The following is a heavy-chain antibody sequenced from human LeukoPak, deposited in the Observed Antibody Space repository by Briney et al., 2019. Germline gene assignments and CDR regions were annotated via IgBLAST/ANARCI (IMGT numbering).Heavy chain of an antibody. Sequence: SETLSLTCTVSGGSISSSSAYWGWIRQPPGKGLEWIGSIYYSKNTYYNPSLKSRVTISADTSKNQFSLKLSSVTAADTAVYYCARRRSGLNWFDPWGQGTLVTVSS. CDR1: GGSISSSSAY. CDR2: IYYSKNT. J-gene: IGHJ5*02. V-gene: IGHV4-39*01. CDR3: ARRRSGLNWFDP.